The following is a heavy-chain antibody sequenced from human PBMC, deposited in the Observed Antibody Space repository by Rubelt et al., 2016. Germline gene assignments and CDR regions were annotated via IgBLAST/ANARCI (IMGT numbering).Heavy chain of an antibody. CDR2: IYHDGTT. CDR3: ARMGRHYFDY. V-gene: IGHV4-39*07. J-gene: IGHJ4*02. Sequence: QLQLQESGPGLVKPSETLSLTCTVSGGSISSSSYYWGWIRQPPGKGLEWIGRIYHDGTTYYNPALKGRVRVSVDTSNNQFSLNMKSLSAAETATYYCARMGRHYFDYWGQGILVTVSS. CDR1: GGSISSSSYY. D-gene: IGHD5-24*01.